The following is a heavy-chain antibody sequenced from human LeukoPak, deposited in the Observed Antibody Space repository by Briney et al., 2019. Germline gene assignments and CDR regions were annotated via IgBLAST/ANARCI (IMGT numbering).Heavy chain of an antibody. Sequence: PSETLSLTCAVYGASFSDSYWSWIRQSPEKGLEWIGEINNSGGTSYNPSLNSRVIMSVDRSKNQFSLRLTSVTAADTAVYYCARGRYGPRLGNWGQGTLVTVS. V-gene: IGHV4-34*01. CDR2: INNSGGT. CDR1: GASFSDSY. CDR3: ARGRYGPRLGN. J-gene: IGHJ4*02. D-gene: IGHD3-16*01.